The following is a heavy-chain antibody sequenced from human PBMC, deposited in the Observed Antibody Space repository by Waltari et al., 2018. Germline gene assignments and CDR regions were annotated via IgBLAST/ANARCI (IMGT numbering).Heavy chain of an antibody. CDR3: AKEADGSGSPDY. CDR1: GFTFSRYG. V-gene: IGHV3-30*02. CDR2: IRDDGSNE. Sequence: QVQLVESGGGEVQPGGSLRLSCAASGFTFSRYGMHWVRQAPGKGLEWVAVIRDDGSNEFYADSVRGRFTVSRDNSENTLYLQMNSLRAEDTAVYYCAKEADGSGSPDYWGQGTLVTVSS. J-gene: IGHJ4*02. D-gene: IGHD3-10*01.